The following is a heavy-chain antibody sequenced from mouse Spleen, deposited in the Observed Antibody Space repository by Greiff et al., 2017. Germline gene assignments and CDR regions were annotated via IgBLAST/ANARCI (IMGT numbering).Heavy chain of an antibody. CDR3: ARLGREDYFDY. CDR2: ISSGGSYT. CDR1: GFTLSSYA. Sequence: EVKVVESGGGLVKPGGSLKLSCAASGFTLSSYAMSWVRQTPEKRLEWVATISSGGSYTYYPDSVKGRFTISRDNAKNTLYLQMSSLRSEDTAMYYCARLGREDYFDYWGQGTTLTVSS. V-gene: IGHV5-9-1*01. D-gene: IGHD4-1*01. J-gene: IGHJ2*01.